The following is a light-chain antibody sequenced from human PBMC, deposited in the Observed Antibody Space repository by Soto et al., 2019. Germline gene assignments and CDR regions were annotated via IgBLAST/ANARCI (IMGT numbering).Light chain of an antibody. CDR2: GAS. V-gene: IGKV3-20*01. J-gene: IGKJ1*01. CDR1: QSVSSNY. Sequence: ESVLTQSPGTLSLSPGERATLSCRASQSVSSNYLAWYQQKPGQAPRLPIYGASTRATGIPDRFSGSGSGTDFTLTISRLEPVDSAVYYCQQYGSSPTWTFGQGTKVEI. CDR3: QQYGSSPTWT.